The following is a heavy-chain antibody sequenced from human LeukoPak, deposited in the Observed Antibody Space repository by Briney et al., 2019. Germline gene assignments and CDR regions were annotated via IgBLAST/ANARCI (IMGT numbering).Heavy chain of an antibody. Sequence: PSETLSLTCTVSGYSISNNFYWAWIRQSPGKGLEWIVSINHSWSTYYNPSLKSRVTISVDTSKNQFSLKLTSVTAADTAVYYCARFQSPKYDFVWGSYRPYYSYHFMDVWGKGTTVTVSS. J-gene: IGHJ6*03. CDR3: ARFQSPKYDFVWGSYRPYYSYHFMDV. CDR1: GYSISNNFY. D-gene: IGHD3-16*02. V-gene: IGHV4-38-2*02. CDR2: INHSWST.